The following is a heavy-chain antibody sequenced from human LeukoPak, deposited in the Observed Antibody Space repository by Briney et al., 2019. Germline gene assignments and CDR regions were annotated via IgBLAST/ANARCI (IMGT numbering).Heavy chain of an antibody. J-gene: IGHJ6*03. V-gene: IGHV3-30*02. CDR1: GFTFSSYV. D-gene: IGHD2-2*01. CDR2: IGYDGSNK. Sequence: GGSLRLSCVASGFTFSSYVMHWVRQAPGKGLEWVAFIGYDGSNKYYADSMRGRFTISRDNSENTLYLQMNSLRGEDTAVYYCAKPLPAATPGYYHYIDVWGKGTRSPSP. CDR3: AKPLPAATPGYYHYIDV.